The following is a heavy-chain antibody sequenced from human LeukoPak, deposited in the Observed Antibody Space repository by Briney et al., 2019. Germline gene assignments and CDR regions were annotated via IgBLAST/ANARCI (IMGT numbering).Heavy chain of an antibody. CDR3: ARNLVGPQMA. Sequence: GGSLRLSCAASGFTFSNYGMYWVRQAPGKGLEWVAFIQYDGGNENHADSVKGRFTISRDNSKSKLYPQMDSLRAEDTAVYYCARNLVGPQMAWGQGTLVTVSS. J-gene: IGHJ5*02. CDR1: GFTFSNYG. D-gene: IGHD1-26*01. CDR2: IQYDGGNE. V-gene: IGHV3-30*02.